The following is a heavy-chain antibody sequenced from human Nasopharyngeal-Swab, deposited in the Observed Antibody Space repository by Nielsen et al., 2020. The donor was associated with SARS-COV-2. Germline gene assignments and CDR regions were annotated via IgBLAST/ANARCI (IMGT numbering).Heavy chain of an antibody. CDR3: ARAEEVLRFDY. J-gene: IGHJ4*02. D-gene: IGHD2-8*01. V-gene: IGHV1-46*01. CDR1: GYTFTSYY. CDR2: INPSGGST. Sequence: ASVKVFCKASGYTFTSYYMHWVRQAPGQGLEWMGIINPSGGSTSYAQKFQGRVTMTRDTSTSTVYMELSSLRSEDTAVYYCARAEEVLRFDYWGQGTLVTVSS.